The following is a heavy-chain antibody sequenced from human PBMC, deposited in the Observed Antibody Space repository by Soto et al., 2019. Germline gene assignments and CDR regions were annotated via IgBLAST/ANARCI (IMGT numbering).Heavy chain of an antibody. CDR1: GFTVSSNY. Sequence: GGSLRLSCAASGFTVSSNYMSWVRQSPGKGLEWVSVIYSGGSTYYADSVKGRFTISRDNSKNTLYLQMNTLRAEDAAVYFCAREADRYGTVSFDHWGPGALVTVSS. CDR2: IYSGGST. CDR3: AREADRYGTVSFDH. D-gene: IGHD1-1*01. V-gene: IGHV3-53*01. J-gene: IGHJ4*02.